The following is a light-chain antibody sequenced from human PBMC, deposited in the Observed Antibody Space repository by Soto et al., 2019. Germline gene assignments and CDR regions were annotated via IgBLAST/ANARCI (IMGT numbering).Light chain of an antibody. V-gene: IGLV6-57*04. J-gene: IGLJ3*02. CDR3: QSYDSPKEV. Sequence: NFMLTQPHSVSESPGKTVTISCTRSSGRVDSNYVQWYQQRPGSAPTTVIFEDDQRPSGVPDRFSGSIDSSSNSAFLTISGLKNEDEADYYCQSYDSPKEVFGGGTKVTVL. CDR2: EDD. CDR1: SGRVDSNY.